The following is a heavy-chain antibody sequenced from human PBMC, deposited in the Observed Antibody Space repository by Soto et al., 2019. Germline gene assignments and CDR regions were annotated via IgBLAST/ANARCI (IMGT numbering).Heavy chain of an antibody. Sequence: GGSLRLSCAASGFTFSDYYMSWIRQAPGKGLEWVSYISSSSSYTNYADSVKGRFTISRDNAKNSLYLQMNSLRAEDTAVYYCARDGPGYSSGWYVDYWGQGTLVTVSS. CDR1: GFTFSDYY. CDR3: ARDGPGYSSGWYVDY. V-gene: IGHV3-11*06. CDR2: ISSSSSYT. D-gene: IGHD6-19*01. J-gene: IGHJ4*02.